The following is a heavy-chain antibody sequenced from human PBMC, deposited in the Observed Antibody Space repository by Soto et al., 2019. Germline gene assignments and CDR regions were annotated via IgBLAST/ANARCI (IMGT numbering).Heavy chain of an antibody. CDR1: GGSISSGGYS. Sequence: SETLSLTCAGSGGSISSGGYSWSWIRQPPGKGLEWIGYIYHSGSTYYNPSLKSRVTISVDRSKNQVSLKLSSVTAADTAVYYCARGMTTVTTFDYWGQGPLVTVSS. V-gene: IGHV4-30-2*01. J-gene: IGHJ4*02. CDR2: IYHSGST. D-gene: IGHD4-17*01. CDR3: ARGMTTVTTFDY.